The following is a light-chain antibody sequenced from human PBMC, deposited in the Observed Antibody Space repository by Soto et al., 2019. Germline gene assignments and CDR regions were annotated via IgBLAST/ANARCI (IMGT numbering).Light chain of an antibody. V-gene: IGKV1-39*01. J-gene: IGKJ1*01. CDR2: GAS. CDR3: HKRYSSSRK. Sequence: DIQMTQSPCSMYASVVDGVTITCRASQYISTYLIWYQQKPGKAPKLLIYGASTLQTGVPPRFSGSRSGTDFTLTISSLQPEDFAAFYCHKRYSSSRKCGQGNKGDIK. CDR1: QYISTY.